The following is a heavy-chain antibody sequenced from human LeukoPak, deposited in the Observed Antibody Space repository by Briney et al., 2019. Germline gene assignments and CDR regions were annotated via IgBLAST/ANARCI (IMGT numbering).Heavy chain of an antibody. J-gene: IGHJ6*01. CDR3: ARDRRXWXXGMDV. CDR1: GGSITSGDYF. CDR2: IHRSGST. Sequence: SETLSLTCTVSGGSITSGDYFWSWIRQSPGKGLEWIGYIHRSGSTHYNPSFDSRLTITVDTSKNQFSLKLSSVTAADTAVYYCARDRRXWXXGMDV. V-gene: IGHV4-30-4*01. D-gene: IGHD3-10*01.